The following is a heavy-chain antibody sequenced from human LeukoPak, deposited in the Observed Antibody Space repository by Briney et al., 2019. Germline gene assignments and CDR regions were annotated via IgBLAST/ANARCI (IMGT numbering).Heavy chain of an antibody. Sequence: PGGSLRLSCAASGFTFSDYYMSWIRRAPGKGLEWVSYISGSGDIIYYPDSVKGRFTISRDNAKNLVHLQMNSLRAEDTAVYYCAKDSSGASGNYDYFDYWGQGTLVTVSS. CDR1: GFTFSDYY. CDR2: ISGSGDII. V-gene: IGHV3-11*01. CDR3: AKDSSGASGNYDYFDY. D-gene: IGHD1-26*01. J-gene: IGHJ4*02.